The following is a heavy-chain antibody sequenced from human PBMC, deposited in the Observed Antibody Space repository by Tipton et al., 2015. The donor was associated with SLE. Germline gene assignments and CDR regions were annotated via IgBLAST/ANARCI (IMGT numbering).Heavy chain of an antibody. J-gene: IGHJ6*02. Sequence: SLRLSCAASGFTLSDYYMTWIRQAPGKGLECVSYISNSDSTIYYADSVKGRFTISRDNTKNSLYLQMNSLRADDTAVYYCTRVRDFWDVWGQGTTVTVSS. CDR2: ISNSDSTI. V-gene: IGHV3-11*01. CDR1: GFTLSDYY. D-gene: IGHD3-3*01. CDR3: TRVRDFWDV.